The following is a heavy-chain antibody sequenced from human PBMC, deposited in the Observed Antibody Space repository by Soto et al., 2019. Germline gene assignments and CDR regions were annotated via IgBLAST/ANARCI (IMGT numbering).Heavy chain of an antibody. V-gene: IGHV4-31*03. Sequence: QVPLQESGPGLVKPSQTLSLTCTVSGGSTNGGRYYWNWIRQHPGKGLEWIVYICESGTIDYNPSLKRRGIISEDTSKNQFSLSLISVTAADTAVYYCARDRGFGMDAWGQGTMVIVSS. J-gene: IGHJ6*02. CDR1: GGSTNGGRYY. CDR3: ARDRGFGMDA. CDR2: ICESGTI.